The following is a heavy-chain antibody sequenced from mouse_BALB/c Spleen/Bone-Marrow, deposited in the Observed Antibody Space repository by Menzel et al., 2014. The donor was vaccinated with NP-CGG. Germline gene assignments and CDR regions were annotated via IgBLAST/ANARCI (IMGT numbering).Heavy chain of an antibody. CDR1: GFNIKDTY. J-gene: IGHJ1*01. D-gene: IGHD4-1*01. V-gene: IGHV14-3*02. CDR2: IDPANGNT. Sequence: VQLQQSGAELVKPGASVELSCTASGFNIKDTYMHWVKQRPEQGLEWIGRIDPANGNTKYDPKSQGKATITADTSSNTAYLQLSSLTSEDTAVYYCARWGKLGRGYFDVWGAGTTVTVSS. CDR3: ARWGKLGRGYFDV.